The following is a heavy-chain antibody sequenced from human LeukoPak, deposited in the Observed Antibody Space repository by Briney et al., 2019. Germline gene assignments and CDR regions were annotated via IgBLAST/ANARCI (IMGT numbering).Heavy chain of an antibody. D-gene: IGHD2-2*01. CDR1: GGSFSGYY. V-gene: IGHV4-34*01. J-gene: IGHJ4*02. Sequence: KPSETLSLTCAVYGGSFSGYYWSWIRQPPGKGLEWIGEINHSGSTNYNPSLKSRVTISVDTSKNQFSLKLSSVTAADTAVYYCARQSGIVVVPAATPFDYWGQGTLVTVSS. CDR3: ARQSGIVVVPAATPFDY. CDR2: INHSGST.